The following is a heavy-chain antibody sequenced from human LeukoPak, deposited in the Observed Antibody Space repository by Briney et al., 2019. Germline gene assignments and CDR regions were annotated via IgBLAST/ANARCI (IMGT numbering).Heavy chain of an antibody. J-gene: IGHJ1*01. V-gene: IGHV1-2*02. D-gene: IGHD6-13*01. Sequence: ASVKVSCKASGYTFTGYYMHWVRQDPGQGLEWVGWINPNSGGTNYAQKFQGRVTMTRDTSISTAYMELSRLRSDDTAVYYCASYSSSWYAEYFQHWGQGTLVTVSS. CDR1: GYTFTGYY. CDR3: ASYSSSWYAEYFQH. CDR2: INPNSGGT.